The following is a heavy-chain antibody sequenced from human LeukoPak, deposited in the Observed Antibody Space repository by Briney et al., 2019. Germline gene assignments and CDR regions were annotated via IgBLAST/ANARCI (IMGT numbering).Heavy chain of an antibody. CDR1: GYTFSSYA. Sequence: PGGSLRLSCAASGYTFSSYAMHWVRQAPGKGPEWVAVISHDGNTKYYADSVKGRVTISRDNFKNILYLQLSTLRVEDTAMYYCARDPIQGAPDYFDFWGQGTLVTVSS. CDR3: ARDPIQGAPDYFDF. CDR2: ISHDGNTK. V-gene: IGHV3-30-3*01. D-gene: IGHD1-14*01. J-gene: IGHJ4*02.